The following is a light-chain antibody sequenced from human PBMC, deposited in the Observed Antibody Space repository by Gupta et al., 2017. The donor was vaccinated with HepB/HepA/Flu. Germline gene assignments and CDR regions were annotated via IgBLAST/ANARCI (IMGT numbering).Light chain of an antibody. Sequence: QSMLTQPPSASGTPGQRVTISCSGSNSNIGSNYVSWHQQFPGTAPKLFIYKNDQRPSGVPDRCSGSKSGTSASLVISGLRSEDEAHYYCATWDGSLSAWVFGGGTKLTVL. CDR1: NSNIGSNY. V-gene: IGLV1-47*01. CDR2: KND. CDR3: ATWDGSLSAWV. J-gene: IGLJ3*02.